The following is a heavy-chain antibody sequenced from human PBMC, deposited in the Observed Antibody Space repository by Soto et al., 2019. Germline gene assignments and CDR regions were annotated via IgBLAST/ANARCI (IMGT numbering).Heavy chain of an antibody. J-gene: IGHJ4*02. CDR3: ARDLGGSSDS. CDR1: GFNFNDFI. Sequence: EVQLVESGGDVVQPGGSLRLSCAASGFNFNDFIMHWVRQSPTAGLEWVSLITSNGDSTHYADFVKGRFFISRDNTMNSLYLQMNNLRTEDAALYYCARDLGGSSDSWGQGTLVTVSS. V-gene: IGHV3-43*01. CDR2: ITSNGDST. D-gene: IGHD6-25*01.